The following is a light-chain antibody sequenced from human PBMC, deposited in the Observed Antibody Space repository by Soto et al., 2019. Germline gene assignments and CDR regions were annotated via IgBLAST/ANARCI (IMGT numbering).Light chain of an antibody. CDR2: GAS. CDR1: QSVSSN. J-gene: IGKJ1*01. Sequence: EIVMTQSPATLSLSPGERPTLSCRASQSVSSNLAWYQQQPGQAPRLLIYGASTRATGIQASFSGSGSGTESTLTISSLQSEDFAVYYCXQYNNWPTFGQGTKVDIK. V-gene: IGKV3D-15*01. CDR3: XQYNNWPT.